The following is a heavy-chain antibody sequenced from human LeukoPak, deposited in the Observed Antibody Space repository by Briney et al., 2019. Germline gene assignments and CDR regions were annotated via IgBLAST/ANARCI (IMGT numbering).Heavy chain of an antibody. V-gene: IGHV3-23*01. CDR3: AKRRTAGTEYYFDH. CDR2: ISGSGGTT. CDR1: GFTFSSYG. Sequence: GGSLRLSCAVSGFTFSSYGMSWVRQAPGKGLEWVSSISGSGGTTYYADSVKGRFTISRDNSKNTLYLQMNSLRADDTAVYSCAKRRTAGTEYYFDHWGQGTLVTVST. J-gene: IGHJ4*02. D-gene: IGHD6-13*01.